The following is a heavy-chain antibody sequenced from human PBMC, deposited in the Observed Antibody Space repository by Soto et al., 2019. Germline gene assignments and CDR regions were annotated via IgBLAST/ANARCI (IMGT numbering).Heavy chain of an antibody. CDR2: ISWNSGSI. CDR1: GFTFDDYA. V-gene: IGHV3-9*01. D-gene: IGHD6-13*01. Sequence: EVQLVESGGGLVQPGRSLRLSCAASGFTFDDYAMHWVRQAPGKGLEWVSGISWNSGSIGYADSVKGRFTISRDNAKNSQYLQMNSLRAEDTALYYCAKSGEQLVRGGFDYWGQGTLVTVSS. J-gene: IGHJ4*02. CDR3: AKSGEQLVRGGFDY.